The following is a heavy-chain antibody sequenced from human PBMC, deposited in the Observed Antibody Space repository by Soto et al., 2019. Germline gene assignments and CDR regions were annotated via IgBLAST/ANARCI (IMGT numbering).Heavy chain of an antibody. CDR1: GFTFDDYT. J-gene: IGHJ6*02. V-gene: IGHV3-43*01. CDR3: AKWAGSKAYYYRMDV. CDR2: ISWDGGST. D-gene: IGHD6-19*01. Sequence: EVQLVESGGGLVQPGGSLRLSCAASGFTFDDYTMHWVRQAPGKGLEWVSLISWDGGSTYYADSVKGRFTISRDNSKNSLYLQMNSLRTEHTALYYCAKWAGSKAYYYRMDVWGQGTTVTVSS.